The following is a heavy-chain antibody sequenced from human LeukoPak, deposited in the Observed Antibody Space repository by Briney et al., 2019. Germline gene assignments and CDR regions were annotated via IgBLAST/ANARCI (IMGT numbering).Heavy chain of an antibody. J-gene: IGHJ4*02. V-gene: IGHV1-18*01. Sequence: ASVKVSCKASGYMFTSYGISWVRQAPGQGLEWMGWISPYNVNTKYAQKFQGRVTMTSDTSTSTTHLELRGLRSDDTAVYYCARDTGTITAQGYCSGGSCYSNYWGQGTLVTVSS. CDR3: ARDTGTITAQGYCSGGSCYSNY. D-gene: IGHD2-15*01. CDR1: GYMFTSYG. CDR2: ISPYNVNT.